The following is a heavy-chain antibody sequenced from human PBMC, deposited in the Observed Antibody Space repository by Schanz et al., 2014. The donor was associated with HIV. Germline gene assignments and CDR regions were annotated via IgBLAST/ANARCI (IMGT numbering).Heavy chain of an antibody. CDR1: GFTLNDHA. V-gene: IGHV3-23*04. Sequence: VQLVESGGGLVQPGRSLRLSCAASGFTLNDHAMHWVRQAPGKGLEWVSAISGGGGSTYYADSVKGRFTISRDNSKNTLYLQMNSLRAEDTAVYYCADAPVERGYYYYGMDVWGQGTTVTVSS. J-gene: IGHJ6*02. CDR3: ADAPVERGYYYYGMDV. D-gene: IGHD1-1*01. CDR2: ISGGGGST.